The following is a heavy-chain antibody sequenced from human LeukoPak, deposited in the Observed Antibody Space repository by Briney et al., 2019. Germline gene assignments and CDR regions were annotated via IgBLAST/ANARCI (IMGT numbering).Heavy chain of an antibody. V-gene: IGHV1-69*13. D-gene: IGHD3-10*01. J-gene: IGHJ3*02. CDR2: IIPIFGTA. Sequence: REASVKVSCKASGGTFGSYTISWVRQAPGQGLEWMGGIIPIFGTANYAQKFQGRVTITADESTSTAYMELSSLRSEDTAVYYCARAYYYGSGSYVRRAFDIWGQGTMVTVSS. CDR1: GGTFGSYT. CDR3: ARAYYYGSGSYVRRAFDI.